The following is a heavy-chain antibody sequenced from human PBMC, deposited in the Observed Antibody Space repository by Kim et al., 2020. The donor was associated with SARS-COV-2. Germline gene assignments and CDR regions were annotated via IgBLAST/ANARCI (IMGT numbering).Heavy chain of an antibody. V-gene: IGHV3-30*02. Sequence: GQGRTTLSGDKSKNTLYLQMNSLTAEDTAVYYCAKDGDYYDSSGYLDYWGQGTLVTVSS. D-gene: IGHD3-22*01. CDR3: AKDGDYYDSSGYLDY. J-gene: IGHJ4*02.